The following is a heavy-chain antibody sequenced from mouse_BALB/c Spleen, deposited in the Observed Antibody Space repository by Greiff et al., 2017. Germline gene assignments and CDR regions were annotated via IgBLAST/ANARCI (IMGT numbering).Heavy chain of an antibody. CDR2: IDPSDSET. J-gene: IGHJ2*01. D-gene: IGHD1-1*01. CDR1: GYTFTSYW. Sequence: QVQLQQPGAELVKPGAPVKLSCKASGYTFTSYWMNWVKQRPGRGLEWIGRIDPSDSETHYNQKFKDKATLTVDKSSSTAYIQLSSLTSEDSAVYYCARGTVGDYWGQGTTLTVSS. CDR3: ARGTVGDY. V-gene: IGHV1-69*02.